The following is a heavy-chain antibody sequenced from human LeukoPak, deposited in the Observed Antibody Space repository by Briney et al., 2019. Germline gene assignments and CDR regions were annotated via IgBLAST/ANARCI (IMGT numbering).Heavy chain of an antibody. CDR2: TNPTSRNT. D-gene: IGHD1-26*01. Sequence: GASVKVSGKTSGYNFGIYDINWVRQAPGQGLEWMGWTNPTSRNTGYTQKFQGRVTFTSDSSIRTAYMEINSLTFEDTAVYYCGRVLGGGNSVHFDYWGQGALVTVSS. J-gene: IGHJ4*02. V-gene: IGHV1-8*03. CDR1: GYNFGIYD. CDR3: GRVLGGGNSVHFDY.